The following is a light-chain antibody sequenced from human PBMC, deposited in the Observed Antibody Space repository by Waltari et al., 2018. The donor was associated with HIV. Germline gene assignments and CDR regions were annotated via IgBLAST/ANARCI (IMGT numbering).Light chain of an antibody. V-gene: IGLV3-1*01. CDR2: QDT. J-gene: IGLJ2*01. Sequence: SYELTQPPSVSVTPGQTARITCAGNKLGDKYACWYQQRPGQSPVLVIYQDTKRPSGIPERFSGSNSGNTATLTIRGTQTMDEADYYCQVWDSTTALGFGGGTKLTVL. CDR1: KLGDKY. CDR3: QVWDSTTALG.